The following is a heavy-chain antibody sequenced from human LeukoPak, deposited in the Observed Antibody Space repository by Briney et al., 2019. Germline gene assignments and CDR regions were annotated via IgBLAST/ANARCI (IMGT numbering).Heavy chain of an antibody. V-gene: IGHV1-69*01. J-gene: IGHJ5*02. Sequence: SVKVSCKASGGTFSSYAISWVRQAPGQGLEWMGGIIPIFGTANYAQKFQGRVTITADESTSTAYMELSSLRSEDTAVYYCARDLVDGSWLGLNWFDPWGQGTLVTVSS. CDR1: GGTFSSYA. D-gene: IGHD6-13*01. CDR2: IIPIFGTA. CDR3: ARDLVDGSWLGLNWFDP.